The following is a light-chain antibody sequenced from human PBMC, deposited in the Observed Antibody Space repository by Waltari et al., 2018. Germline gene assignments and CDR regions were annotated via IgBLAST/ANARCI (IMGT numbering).Light chain of an antibody. CDR3: QQFNSVSST. J-gene: IGKJ2*01. CDR2: QAC. CDR1: QTLSAW. V-gene: IGKV1-5*03. Sequence: DIQMTQSPSTLTASVGDRVTITCRASQTLSAWVAWYQQKPGKAPQLPIYQACRLESGVPSRSSGSGSGTEFSHTINSLQPDDSATYDCQQFNSVSSTFGQGTKLEI.